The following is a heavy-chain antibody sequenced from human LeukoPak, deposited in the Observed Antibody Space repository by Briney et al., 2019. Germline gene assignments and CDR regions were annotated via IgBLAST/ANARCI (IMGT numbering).Heavy chain of an antibody. CDR3: TRDIDDVLTGDDAFDV. CDR2: INGDESST. V-gene: IGHV3-74*01. D-gene: IGHD3-9*01. J-gene: IGHJ3*01. Sequence: GGSLRLSCAASAFTFNTYWMHWVRQVPGRGLEWVSRINGDESSTNYADSVKGRFTISRDNAESSVYLQMNSLRVGDTGLYYCTRDIDDVLTGDDAFDVWGQGTVVTVSS. CDR1: AFTFNTYW.